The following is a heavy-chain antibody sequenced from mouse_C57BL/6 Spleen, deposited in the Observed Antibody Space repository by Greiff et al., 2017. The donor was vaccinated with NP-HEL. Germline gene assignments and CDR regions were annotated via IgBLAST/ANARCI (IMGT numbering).Heavy chain of an antibody. V-gene: IGHV1-85*01. CDR1: GYTFTSYD. CDR2: IYPRDGST. CDR3: ARLGRTPVDYYAMDY. D-gene: IGHD3-3*01. J-gene: IGHJ4*01. Sequence: QVQLKQSGPELVKPGASVKLSCKASGYTFTSYDINWVKQRPGQGLEWIGWIYPRDGSTKYNEKFKGKATLTVDTSSSKAYMELHSLTSEDSAVYLCARLGRTPVDYYAMDYWGQGTSVTVSS.